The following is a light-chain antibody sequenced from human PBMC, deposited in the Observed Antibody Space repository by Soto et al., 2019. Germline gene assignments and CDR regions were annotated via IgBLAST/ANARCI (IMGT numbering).Light chain of an antibody. CDR3: LQYHNLWA. CDR1: QNIYYN. CDR2: RAS. J-gene: IGKJ1*01. Sequence: IVTTQSPATLSVSPGESATLSCRASQNIYYNVAWYQHRPGQAPRLLIYRASTRATGVPARFSGSGSGTEFTLTISSLQSEDFTVYSCLQYHNLWAFGQGTKVDI. V-gene: IGKV3-15*01.